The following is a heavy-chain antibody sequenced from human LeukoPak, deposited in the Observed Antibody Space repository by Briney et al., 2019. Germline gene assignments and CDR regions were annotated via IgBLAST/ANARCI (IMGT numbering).Heavy chain of an antibody. V-gene: IGHV4-4*07. J-gene: IGHJ4*02. Sequence: PSETLSLTCTVSGGSISSYYWSWIQQPAGKGLEWIGRIYSSGSTNYNPSLKSRVTMSVDTSKNQFSLKLSSVTAADTAVYYCARVPPIAAADYIYDYWGQGTLVTVSS. D-gene: IGHD6-13*01. CDR3: ARVPPIAAADYIYDY. CDR2: IYSSGST. CDR1: GGSISSYY.